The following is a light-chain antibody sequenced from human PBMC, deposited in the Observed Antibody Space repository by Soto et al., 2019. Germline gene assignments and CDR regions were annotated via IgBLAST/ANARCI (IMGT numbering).Light chain of an antibody. J-gene: IGKJ2*01. CDR2: GAS. CDR1: QSVSHN. Sequence: EILMTQPPATLSVSPGERATLSCRASQSVSHNLAWYQQKPGQAPRLLFYGASIRAIGIPARFSGSGSGTEFTLTISSLQSEDFAIYYCQQSNNWPYTFGQGTKLEIK. V-gene: IGKV3-15*01. CDR3: QQSNNWPYT.